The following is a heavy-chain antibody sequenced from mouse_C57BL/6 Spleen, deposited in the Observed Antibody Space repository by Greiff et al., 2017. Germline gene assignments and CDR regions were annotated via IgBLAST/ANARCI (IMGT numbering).Heavy chain of an antibody. CDR3: TTSYYYGSSSYFDY. J-gene: IGHJ2*01. V-gene: IGHV14-4*01. CDR2: IDPENGDT. D-gene: IGHD1-1*01. CDR1: GFNIKDDY. Sequence: VQLQQSGAELVRPGASVKLSCTASGFNIKDDYMHWVKQRPEQGLEWIGWIDPENGDTEYASKFQGKATITADTSSNTAYLQLSSLTSEDTAVYYCTTSYYYGSSSYFDYWGQGTTLTVSS.